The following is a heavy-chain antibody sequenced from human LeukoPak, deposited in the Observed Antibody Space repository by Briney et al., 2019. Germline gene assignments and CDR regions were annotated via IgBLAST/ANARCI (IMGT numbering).Heavy chain of an antibody. CDR1: GLTFSAYG. CDR2: IWSDGTNK. CDR3: ASAAGAFDN. D-gene: IGHD6-13*01. J-gene: IGHJ3*02. Sequence: GTSLRLFCGASGLTFSAYGMHWVRQAPGKGLEWVAVIWSDGTNKYYAESVRGRFTISRDNSKNTLYLQMNTLIIEDTAVYYCASAAGAFDNWGQGTMITVSS. V-gene: IGHV3-33*01.